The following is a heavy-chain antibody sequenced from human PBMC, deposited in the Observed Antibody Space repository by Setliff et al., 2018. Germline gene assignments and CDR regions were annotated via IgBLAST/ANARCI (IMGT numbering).Heavy chain of an antibody. D-gene: IGHD3-3*01. CDR1: GESFSNNY. Sequence: PSETLSLTCSVYGESFSNNYWSWIRQTPGKGLEWIGESNHGGSTSYTPSLKGRVSISVDTAENQVSLKVNSVTAADTGVYYCARLNFWSGFWYFTLWGQGTPVTVSS. CDR2: SNHGGST. CDR3: ARLNFWSGFWYFTL. J-gene: IGHJ4*02. V-gene: IGHV4-34*01.